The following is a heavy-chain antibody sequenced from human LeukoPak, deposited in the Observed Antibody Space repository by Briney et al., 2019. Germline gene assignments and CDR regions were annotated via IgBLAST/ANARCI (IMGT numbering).Heavy chain of an antibody. Sequence: PGGSLRLSCAASGFTFDDYAMHWVRQAPGKGLEWVSLISLDGDTTYYADSVKGRFTISRDNSKDPLYLLMNSLRAEDTALYYCAKGDSSGLRAYYYYGIDVWGQGTTVTVSS. CDR3: AKGDSSGLRAYYYYGIDV. J-gene: IGHJ6*02. V-gene: IGHV3-43D*03. CDR2: ISLDGDTT. CDR1: GFTFDDYA. D-gene: IGHD6-19*01.